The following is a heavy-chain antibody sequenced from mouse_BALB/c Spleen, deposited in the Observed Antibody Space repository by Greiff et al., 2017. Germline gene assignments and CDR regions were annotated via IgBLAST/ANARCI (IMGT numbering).Heavy chain of an antibody. CDR2: ILPGSGST. CDR3: ASSTMITTDWYFDV. Sequence: VQGVESGAELMKPGASVKISCKATGYTFSSYWIEWVKQRPGHGLEWIGEILPGSGSTNYNEKFKGKATFTADTSSNTAYMQLSSLTSEDSAVYYCASSTMITTDWYFDVWGAGTTVTVSS. CDR1: GYTFSSYW. D-gene: IGHD2-4*01. J-gene: IGHJ1*01. V-gene: IGHV1-9*01.